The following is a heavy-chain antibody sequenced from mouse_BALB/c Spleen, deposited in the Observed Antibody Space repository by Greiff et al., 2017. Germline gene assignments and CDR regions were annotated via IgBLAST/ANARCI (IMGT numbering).Heavy chain of an antibody. CDR1: GFTFSDYY. V-gene: IGHV5-4*02. CDR2: ISDGGSYT. Sequence: EVKLMESGGGLVKPRGSLKLSCAASGFTFSDYYMYWVRQTPEKRLEWVATISDGGSYTYYPDSVKGRFTISRDNAKNNLYLQMSSLKSEDTAMYYCARRAMDYWGQGTSVTVSS. CDR3: ARRAMDY. J-gene: IGHJ4*01.